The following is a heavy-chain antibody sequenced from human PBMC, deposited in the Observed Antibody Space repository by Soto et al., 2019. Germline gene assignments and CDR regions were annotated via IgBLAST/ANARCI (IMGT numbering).Heavy chain of an antibody. D-gene: IGHD3-16*02. CDR2: INHSGST. J-gene: IGHJ4*02. CDR3: ARGKLSDYVWGSYRYHFDY. Sequence: SETLSFTCAVYGGSFSGYYWSWIRQPPGKGLEWIGEINHSGSTNYNPSLKSRVTISVDTSKNQFSLKLSSVTAADTAVYYCARGKLSDYVWGSYRYHFDYWGQGTVVTVSS. CDR1: GGSFSGYY. V-gene: IGHV4-34*01.